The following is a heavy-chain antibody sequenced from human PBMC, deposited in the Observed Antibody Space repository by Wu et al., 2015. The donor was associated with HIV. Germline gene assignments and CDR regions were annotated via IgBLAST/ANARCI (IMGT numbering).Heavy chain of an antibody. CDR1: GGTFSSYG. Sequence: QVQLVQSGAEVMKPGSSVKVSCKAAGGTFSSYGISWVRQAPGQGLEWMGGIIPIFGTTNYAQKFQGRVTITADESTSTAYMELSGLRSDDTALYYCAREWPYNPRYGTNYYYYMDVWGQRDHGPPSP. CDR3: AREWPYNPRYGTNYYYYMDV. J-gene: IGHJ6*03. CDR2: IIPIFGTT. V-gene: IGHV1-69*12. D-gene: IGHD1-1*01.